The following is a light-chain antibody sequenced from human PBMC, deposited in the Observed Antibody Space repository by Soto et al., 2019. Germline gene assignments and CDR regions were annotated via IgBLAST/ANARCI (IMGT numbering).Light chain of an antibody. CDR3: QVWDTTTTHRV. CDR2: DDS. V-gene: IGLV3-21*02. Sequence: SYELTRPPSVSLAPGQTARITCGGNNIESKSVHWYQQKPGQAPVLVVYDDSDRPSGIPERFSGSSSGNTATLTISRVEAGDEADYFCQVWDTTTTHRVFGGGTKLTVL. CDR1: NIESKS. J-gene: IGLJ2*01.